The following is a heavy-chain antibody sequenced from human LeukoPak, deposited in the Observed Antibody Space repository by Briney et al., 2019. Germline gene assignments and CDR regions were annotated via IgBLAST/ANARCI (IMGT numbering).Heavy chain of an antibody. Sequence: SETLSLTCTVSGVSFTTHYWNWFRQPAGKGLEWIGRIYSGGSTNYKSSLKSGVIMSIDTSKCQLSLKLSSVTAADTAIYYCARDIGLDYSSSSFASDIWGPGTLVIVSS. CDR2: IYSGGST. V-gene: IGHV4-4*07. D-gene: IGHD6-6*01. CDR3: ARDIGLDYSSSSFASDI. J-gene: IGHJ3*02. CDR1: GVSFTTHY.